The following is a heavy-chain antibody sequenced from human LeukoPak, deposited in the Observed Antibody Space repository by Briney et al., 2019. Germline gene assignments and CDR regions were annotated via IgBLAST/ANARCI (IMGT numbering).Heavy chain of an antibody. D-gene: IGHD3-3*01. Sequence: SETLSLTCTVSGGPISSYYWSWIRQPPGKGLEWIGYIYYSGSTNYNPSLKSRATISVDTSKNQFSLKLSSVTAADTAVYYCARGLVNYDFWRGYYTETGGFDPWGQGTLVTVSS. V-gene: IGHV4-59*01. CDR3: ARGLVNYDFWRGYYTETGGFDP. CDR2: IYYSGST. CDR1: GGPISSYY. J-gene: IGHJ5*02.